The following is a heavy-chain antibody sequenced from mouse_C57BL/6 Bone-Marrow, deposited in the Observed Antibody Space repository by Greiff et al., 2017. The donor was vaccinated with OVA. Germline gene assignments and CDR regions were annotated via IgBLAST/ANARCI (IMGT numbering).Heavy chain of an antibody. CDR2: IRNKANGYTT. Sequence: EVQRVESGGGLVQPGGSPSLSCAASGFTFTDYYMSWVRQPPGKALEWLGFIRNKANGYTTEYSASVKGRFTISRDNSQSILYLQMNALRAEDSATYYCARSPGYAMDYWGQGTSVTVSS. V-gene: IGHV7-3*01. CDR1: GFTFTDYY. CDR3: ARSPGYAMDY. J-gene: IGHJ4*01.